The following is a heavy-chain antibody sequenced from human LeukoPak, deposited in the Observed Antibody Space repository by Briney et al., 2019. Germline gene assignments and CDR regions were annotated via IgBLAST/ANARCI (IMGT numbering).Heavy chain of an antibody. J-gene: IGHJ3*02. CDR2: IWNGRNSK. CDR1: GFTLSTYG. V-gene: IGHV3-30*02. CDR3: AKDLSRGNYPIAFDI. Sequence: GGSLRLSCAPSGFTLSTYGMHWVRQAPGKGLEWVAFIWNGRNSKFYGDSVKSRFSVSRDTSKNTLYLQMNSLRTEDTAVYYCAKDLSRGNYPIAFDIWGQGTMVTVSS. D-gene: IGHD3-22*01.